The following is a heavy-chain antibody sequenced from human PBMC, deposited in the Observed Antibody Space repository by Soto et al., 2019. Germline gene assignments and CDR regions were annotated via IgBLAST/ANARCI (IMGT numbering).Heavy chain of an antibody. Sequence: SETLSLTCTVSGVSITSGTYYWGWIRQPPGKGLEWIGTIYYTGSTYYDPSLKSRVTISVDTSKNQFSLNLTSVTAADTAMYYCARSSRSYFDYWGQGTLVTVSS. CDR3: ARSSRSYFDY. CDR1: GVSITSGTYY. CDR2: IYYTGST. V-gene: IGHV4-39*07. J-gene: IGHJ4*02.